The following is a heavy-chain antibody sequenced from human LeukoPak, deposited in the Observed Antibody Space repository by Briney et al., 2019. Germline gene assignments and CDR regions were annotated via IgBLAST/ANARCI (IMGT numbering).Heavy chain of an antibody. Sequence: GGSLRLSCAASGFTFNIYWMSWVRQAPGKGLEWVANINQDGSDKYYVDSAKGRFTISRDDSKNTLYLQMNSLRAEDTAVYYCAKDREGGNYPGHWGQGTLVTVSS. D-gene: IGHD4-23*01. V-gene: IGHV3-7*01. CDR2: INQDGSDK. CDR3: AKDREGGNYPGH. CDR1: GFTFNIYW. J-gene: IGHJ4*02.